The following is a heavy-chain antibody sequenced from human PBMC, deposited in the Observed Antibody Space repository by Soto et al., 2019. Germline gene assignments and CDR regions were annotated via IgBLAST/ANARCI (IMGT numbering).Heavy chain of an antibody. CDR2: ISYDGSNK. V-gene: IGHV3-30-3*01. CDR3: ARDARYAGILDY. CDR1: GFTFSSYA. Sequence: GGSLRLSCAASGFTFSSYAMHWVRQAPGKGLEWVAVISYDGSNKYYADSVKGRFTISRDNSKNTLYLQMNSLRAEDTAVYYCARDARYAGILDYWGQGTLVTVSS. J-gene: IGHJ4*02. D-gene: IGHD2-2*01.